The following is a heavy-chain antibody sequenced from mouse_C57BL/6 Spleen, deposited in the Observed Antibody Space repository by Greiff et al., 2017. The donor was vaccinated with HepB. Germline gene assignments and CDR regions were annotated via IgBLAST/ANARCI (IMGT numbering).Heavy chain of an antibody. J-gene: IGHJ3*01. D-gene: IGHD1-1*01. CDR3: TSDDYYGSSYGWFAY. V-gene: IGHV5-9-1*02. Sequence: EVKLVESGEGLVKPGGSLKLSCAASGFTFRSYAMSWVRQTPEKRLEWVAYISSGGDYIYYADTVKGRFTISRDNARNTLYLQMSSLKSEDTAMYYCTSDDYYGSSYGWFAYWGQGTLVTVSA. CDR1: GFTFRSYA. CDR2: ISSGGDYI.